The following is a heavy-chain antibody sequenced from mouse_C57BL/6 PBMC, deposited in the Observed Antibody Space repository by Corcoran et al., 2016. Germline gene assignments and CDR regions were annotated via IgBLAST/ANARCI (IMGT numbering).Heavy chain of an antibody. CDR3: ALITTVGYYFDY. V-gene: IGHV1-22*01. CDR2: INPNNGGT. J-gene: IGHJ2*01. Sequence: EVQLQQSGPELVKPGASVKMSCKASGYTFTDYNMHWVKQSHGKSLEWIGYINPNNGGTSYNQKFKGKATLTVNKSSSTAYMELRSLTSEDSAVYYCALITTVGYYFDYWGQGTTLTVSS. CDR1: GYTFTDYN. D-gene: IGHD1-1*01.